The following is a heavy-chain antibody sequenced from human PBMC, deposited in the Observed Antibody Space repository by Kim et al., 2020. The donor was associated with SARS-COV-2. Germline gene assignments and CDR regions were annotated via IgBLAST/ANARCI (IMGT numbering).Heavy chain of an antibody. CDR2: IHQSGST. CDR3: AREGSSAYSLGF. J-gene: IGHJ4*02. CDR1: YDSISSGKW. D-gene: IGHD3-16*01. V-gene: IGHV4-4*02. Sequence: SETLSLTCAVSYDSISSGKWWSWVRQPPGKGLEWIGEIHQSGSTNYNPSLRSRVIISVDESKNQLSLNVISVTAADTAVYYCAREGSSAYSLGFWGQGTLVTVSS.